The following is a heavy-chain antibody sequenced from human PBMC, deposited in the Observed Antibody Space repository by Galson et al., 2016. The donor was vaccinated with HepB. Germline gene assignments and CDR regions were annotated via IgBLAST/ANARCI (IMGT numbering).Heavy chain of an antibody. J-gene: IGHJ3*02. CDR1: GDSISSGSFY. Sequence: TLSLTCTVSGDSISSGSFYSTWIRQPVGKGLEWIGRVYTRWITHYNASLNSRVTISLNTSKNQFSLRLTSVTAADTAVYYCAREPFLDLDPNTRNNAFDIWGQGTMVTLSS. CDR2: VYTRWIT. D-gene: IGHD3/OR15-3a*01. V-gene: IGHV4-61*02. CDR3: AREPFLDLDPNTRNNAFDI.